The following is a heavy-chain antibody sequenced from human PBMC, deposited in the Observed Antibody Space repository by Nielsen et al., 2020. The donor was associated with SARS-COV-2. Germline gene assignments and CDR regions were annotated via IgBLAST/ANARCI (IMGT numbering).Heavy chain of an antibody. CDR1: GYTFTSYD. J-gene: IGHJ6*02. V-gene: IGHV1-8*01. Sequence: ASVKVSCKASGYTFTSYDINWVRQATGQGLEWMGWMNPNSGNTGYAQKFQGRVTMTRNTSISTAYMELSSLRSEDTAVYYCARVSSLYSNYGYYCYGMDVWGQGTTVTVSS. CDR2: MNPNSGNT. D-gene: IGHD4-11*01. CDR3: ARVSSLYSNYGYYCYGMDV.